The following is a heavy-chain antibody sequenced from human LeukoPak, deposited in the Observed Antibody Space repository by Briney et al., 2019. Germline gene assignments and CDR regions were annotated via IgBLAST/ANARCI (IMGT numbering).Heavy chain of an antibody. CDR1: GGSFSGYY. CDR3: ARGRDGYNYVXYYYXXDV. Sequence: SETLSLTCAVYGGSFSGYYWSWIRQPPGKGLEWIGEINHSGSTNYNPSLKSRVTISVDTSKNQFSLKLSSVTAADTAVYYCARGRDGYNYVXYYYXXDVWXKGTTVTVSS. CDR2: INHSGST. D-gene: IGHD5-24*01. V-gene: IGHV4-34*01. J-gene: IGHJ6*03.